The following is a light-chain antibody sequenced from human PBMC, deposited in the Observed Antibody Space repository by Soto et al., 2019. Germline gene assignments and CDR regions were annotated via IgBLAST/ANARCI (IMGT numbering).Light chain of an antibody. Sequence: QSVLTQPASVSGSPGQSITISRTGTSSDVGGYNYVSWYQQHPGKAPKLMIYNVSNRPSGVSNRFSGSKSGNTASLTISGLQAEDEGHYYCSSFTSTNTVLFGGGTKVTVL. CDR2: NVS. V-gene: IGLV2-14*01. CDR1: SSDVGGYNY. J-gene: IGLJ2*01. CDR3: SSFTSTNTVL.